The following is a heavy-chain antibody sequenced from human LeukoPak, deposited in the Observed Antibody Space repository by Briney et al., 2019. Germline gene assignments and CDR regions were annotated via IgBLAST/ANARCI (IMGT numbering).Heavy chain of an antibody. V-gene: IGHV1-2*02. CDR3: ARDLIEGATNF. J-gene: IGHJ4*02. D-gene: IGHD1-26*01. CDR1: GFPFTFYY. CDR2: INANTGDT. Sequence: GASVKVSCKTSGFPFTFYYMHWMRQAPGQGLEWMGWINANTGDTRYAPKFQGRVTMTRDVSITTAYMELSGLRSDDTAIYYCARDLIEGATNFWGQGTLVTVSS.